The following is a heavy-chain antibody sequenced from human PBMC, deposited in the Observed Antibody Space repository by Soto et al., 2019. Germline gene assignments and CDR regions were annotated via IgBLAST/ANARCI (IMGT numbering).Heavy chain of an antibody. CDR1: GYTFTSHG. D-gene: IGHD2-15*01. CDR3: ARDLGGWPDY. Sequence: GASVKVSCKASGYTFTSHGLTWVRQAPGQGLEWMGWINAGNGNTKYSQKFQGRVTITRDTSASTAYMELSSLRSEDTAVYYCARDLGGWPDYWGQGTLVTVSS. CDR2: INAGNGNT. J-gene: IGHJ4*02. V-gene: IGHV1-3*01.